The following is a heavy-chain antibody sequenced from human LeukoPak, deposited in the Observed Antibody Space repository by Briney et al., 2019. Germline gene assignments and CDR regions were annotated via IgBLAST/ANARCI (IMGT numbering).Heavy chain of an antibody. J-gene: IGHJ4*02. CDR2: ISDSGGSA. CDR1: GFTFNNYA. V-gene: IGHV3-23*01. D-gene: IGHD6-6*01. Sequence: GGSLRLSCAASGFTFNNYAMNWVRQAPGKGLEWVSGISDSGGSAYYTDSVKGRFTISRDNSKNTLYLQMNSLRAEDTAVYYCAKVSFEYSNSYYFDYWGQGTLVTVSS. CDR3: AKVSFEYSNSYYFDY.